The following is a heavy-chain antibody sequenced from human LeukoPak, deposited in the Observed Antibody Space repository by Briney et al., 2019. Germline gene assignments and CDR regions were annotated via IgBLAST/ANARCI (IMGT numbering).Heavy chain of an antibody. CDR3: AKEGLAAADY. CDR1: GFTFSDYY. D-gene: IGHD6-13*01. CDR2: ISSSSSYT. Sequence: PGGSLRLSCAASGFTFSDYYMSWIRQAPGKGLEWVSYISSSSSYTNYADSVKGRFTISRDNAKNSLYLQMNSLRAEDTAVYYCAKEGLAAADYWGQGTLVTVSS. J-gene: IGHJ4*02. V-gene: IGHV3-11*05.